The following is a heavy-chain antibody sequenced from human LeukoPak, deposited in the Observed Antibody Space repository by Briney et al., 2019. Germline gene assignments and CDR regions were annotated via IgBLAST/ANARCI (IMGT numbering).Heavy chain of an antibody. Sequence: SETLSLTCAVSGGSISSGGYSWSWIRQPPGKGLEWIGYIYHSGSTYYNPSLKSRVTISVDRSKNQFSLKLSSVTAADTAVYYCAREGAKKYYFDYWGQGTLVTVSS. J-gene: IGHJ4*02. CDR2: IYHSGST. CDR3: AREGAKKYYFDY. CDR1: GGSISSGGYS. V-gene: IGHV4-30-2*01. D-gene: IGHD1-26*01.